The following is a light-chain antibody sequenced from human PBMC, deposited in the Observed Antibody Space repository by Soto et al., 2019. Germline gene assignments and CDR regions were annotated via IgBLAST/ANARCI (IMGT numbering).Light chain of an antibody. J-gene: IGLJ2*01. CDR3: CSYAGDYTMV. CDR1: SSDIGGYNY. CDR2: DVS. Sequence: QSALTQPRSVSGSPRQSVTISCTGNSSDIGGYNYVSWYQQHPDKAPKLMIFDVSRRPSGVPDRFSGSKSGNTASLTISGLQVEYAADYYCCSYAGDYTMVFGGGTKLTVL. V-gene: IGLV2-11*01.